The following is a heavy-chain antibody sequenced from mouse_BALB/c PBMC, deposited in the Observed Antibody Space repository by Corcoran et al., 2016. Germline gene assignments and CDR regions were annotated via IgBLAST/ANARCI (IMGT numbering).Heavy chain of an antibody. J-gene: IGHJ4*01. CDR2: INTYTGEP. CDR3: AREPDVMDY. Sequence: QIQLVQSGPELKKPGETVKISCKSSGYTFTNYGMIWVKQAPGKGLKWMGWINTYTGEPTYADDFKGRFAFSLETSASTAYLQINNLKNEDMATYFCAREPDVMDYWGQGTSVTVSS. V-gene: IGHV9-1*02. CDR1: GYTFTNYG.